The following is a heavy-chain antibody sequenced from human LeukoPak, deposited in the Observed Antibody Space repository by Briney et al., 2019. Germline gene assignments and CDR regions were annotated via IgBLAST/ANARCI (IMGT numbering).Heavy chain of an antibody. Sequence: GASVKVSCKASGYSFTSYGFNWVRQAPGQGLEWMGWMSAYNGKTNYAYSLQGRVTVTADTSTITAYMELRSLRSEDTAVYYCATGMEYSYGHPQGAFDIWGQGTMVTVSS. CDR2: MSAYNGKT. CDR3: ATGMEYSYGHPQGAFDI. V-gene: IGHV1-18*01. D-gene: IGHD5-18*01. J-gene: IGHJ3*02. CDR1: GYSFTSYG.